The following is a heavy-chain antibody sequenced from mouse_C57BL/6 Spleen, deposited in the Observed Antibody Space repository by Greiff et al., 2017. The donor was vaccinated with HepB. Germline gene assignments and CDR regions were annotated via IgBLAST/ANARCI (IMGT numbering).Heavy chain of an antibody. CDR2: IRNKANNHAT. J-gene: IGHJ1*03. CDR1: GFTFSDAW. CDR3: TRVPLYGNYRYFDV. Sequence: EVQGVESGGGLVQPGGSMKLSCAASGFTFSDAWMDWVRQSPEKGLEWVAEIRNKANNHATYYAESVKGRLTISRDDSKSSVYLQMNSLRAEDTGIYYCTRVPLYGNYRYFDVWGTGTTVTVSS. D-gene: IGHD2-1*01. V-gene: IGHV6-6*01.